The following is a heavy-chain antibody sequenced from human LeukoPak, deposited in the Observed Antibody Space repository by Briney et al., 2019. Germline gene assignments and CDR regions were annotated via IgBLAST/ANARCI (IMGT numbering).Heavy chain of an antibody. V-gene: IGHV1-24*01. Sequence: ASVKVSCKVSGYTLTELSMHWVRQAPGNGLEWRGGFDPEDGETIYAQKSQGRLPMPEDTPTDTAYMELSSLRSEDTAVYYCAARNYRSNAFDIWGQGTLVTVSS. CDR1: GYTLTELS. CDR3: AARNYRSNAFDI. J-gene: IGHJ3*02. D-gene: IGHD1-7*01. CDR2: FDPEDGET.